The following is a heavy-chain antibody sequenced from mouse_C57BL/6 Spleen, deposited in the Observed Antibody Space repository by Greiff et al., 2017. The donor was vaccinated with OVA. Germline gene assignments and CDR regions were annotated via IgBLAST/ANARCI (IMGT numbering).Heavy chain of an antibody. CDR2: IWRGGST. CDR1: GFSLTSYG. J-gene: IGHJ4*01. V-gene: IGHV2-5*01. Sequence: QVQLKESGPGLVQPSQSLSITCTVSGFSLTSYGVHWVRQSPGKGLEWLGVIWRGGSTDYNAAFMSRLSITKDNSKSQVFFKMNSLQADDTAIYXCARGYYGSSYGDYAMDYWGQGTSVTVSS. D-gene: IGHD1-1*01. CDR3: ARGYYGSSYGDYAMDY.